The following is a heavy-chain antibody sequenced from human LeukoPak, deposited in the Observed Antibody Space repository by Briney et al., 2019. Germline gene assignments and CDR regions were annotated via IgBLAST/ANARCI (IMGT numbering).Heavy chain of an antibody. CDR1: GFTFSSYS. J-gene: IGHJ4*02. Sequence: PGGSLRLSCAASGFTFSSYSMNWVRQAPGKGLERVSSISSSSSYIYYADSVKGRFTISRDNAKNTLYLQMNSLRAEDTAVYYCAKTYYYDSSGNCEFDYWGQGTLVSVSS. CDR3: AKTYYYDSSGNCEFDY. D-gene: IGHD3-22*01. V-gene: IGHV3-21*01. CDR2: ISSSSSYI.